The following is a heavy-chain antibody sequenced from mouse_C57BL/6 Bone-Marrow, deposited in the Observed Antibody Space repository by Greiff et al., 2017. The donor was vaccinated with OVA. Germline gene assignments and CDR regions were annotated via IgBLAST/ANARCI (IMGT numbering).Heavy chain of an antibody. CDR1: GYSFTGYY. CDR3: ARRGYYAWFAY. CDR2: INPSTGGT. J-gene: IGHJ3*01. D-gene: IGHD2-3*01. Sequence: VQLQQSGPELVKPGASVKISCKASGYSFTGYYMNWVKQSPEKSLEWIGEINPSTGGTTYNQKFKAKATLTVDKSSSTAYMQLKSLTSEDSAVECCARRGYYAWFAYWGQGTLVTVSA. V-gene: IGHV1-42*01.